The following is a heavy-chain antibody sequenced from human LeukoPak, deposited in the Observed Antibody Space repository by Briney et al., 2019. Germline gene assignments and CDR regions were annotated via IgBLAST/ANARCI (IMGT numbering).Heavy chain of an antibody. V-gene: IGHV3-23*01. Sequence: GGSLRFSCDASGFSIYTYTMYWVRQAPGQGLEWVSGIRNSDGMTYYADSVRGRFTISTDNSKNTLDLQMNSLRTEDTALYYCAKGLERESRLDSWGQGTLVTVSS. J-gene: IGHJ4*02. CDR3: AKGLERESRLDS. CDR2: IRNSDGMT. D-gene: IGHD1-1*01. CDR1: GFSIYTYT.